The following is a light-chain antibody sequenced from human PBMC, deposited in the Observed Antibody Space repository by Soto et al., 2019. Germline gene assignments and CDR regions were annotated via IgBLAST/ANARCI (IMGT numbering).Light chain of an antibody. Sequence: QSVLTQPPSASGSPGQSVTISCTGTSSDVGGYNYVSWYQQHPGKAPKLMIYEVSKRPSGVPDRFSGSKSGNTASLTVSGLKAEDEADYYRSSYAGSNNVVFGGGTKVTVL. CDR2: EVS. CDR3: SSYAGSNNVV. J-gene: IGLJ2*01. V-gene: IGLV2-8*01. CDR1: SSDVGGYNY.